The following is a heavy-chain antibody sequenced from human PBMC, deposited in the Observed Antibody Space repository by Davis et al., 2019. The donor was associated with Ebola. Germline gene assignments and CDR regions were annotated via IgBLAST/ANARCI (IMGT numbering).Heavy chain of an antibody. V-gene: IGHV6-1*01. J-gene: IGHJ4*02. CDR2: TYFSSKWYH. D-gene: IGHD3-10*01. CDR1: GDSVSGGSTA. CDR3: ARRYYGSGTYYKDY. Sequence: PSETLSLTCAISGDSVSGGSTAWNWIRQSPLRGLEWLGRTYFSSKWYHDYAVSVSSRITINPDTSKNQFSLQLNSVTPEDTAVYYCARRYYGSGTYYKDYWGQGTLVTVSS.